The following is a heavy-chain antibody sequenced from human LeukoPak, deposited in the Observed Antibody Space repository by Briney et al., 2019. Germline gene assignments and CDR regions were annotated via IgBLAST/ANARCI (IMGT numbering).Heavy chain of an antibody. J-gene: IGHJ6*03. D-gene: IGHD6-19*01. CDR3: ARDRWYSSGWYHYYYYYMDV. CDR1: GFTFSSYW. CDR2: IKQDGSEK. Sequence: GGSLRLSCAASGFTFSSYWMSWVPQAPGKRLEWVANIKQDGSEKYYVDSVKGRFTISRDNTKNSLCLQMNSLRAEDTDVYYCARDRWYSSGWYHYYYYYMDVWGKGTTVSVSS. V-gene: IGHV3-7*01.